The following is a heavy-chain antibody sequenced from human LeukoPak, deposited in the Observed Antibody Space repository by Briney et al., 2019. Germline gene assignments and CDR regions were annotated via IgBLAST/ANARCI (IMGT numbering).Heavy chain of an antibody. D-gene: IGHD5-24*01. CDR2: ISYDGSNK. V-gene: IGHV3-30*18. Sequence: GGSLRLSCAASGFTFSSYGMHWVRQAPGKGLEWVAVISYDGSNKYYADSVKGRFTISRDNSKNTLYLQMNSLRAEDTAVYYCAKESRDGYNFDYWGQGTLVTVSS. CDR1: GFTFSSYG. CDR3: AKESRDGYNFDY. J-gene: IGHJ4*02.